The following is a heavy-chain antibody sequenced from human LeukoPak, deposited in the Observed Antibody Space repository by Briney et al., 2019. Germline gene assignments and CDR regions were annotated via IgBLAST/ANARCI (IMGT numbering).Heavy chain of an antibody. V-gene: IGHV1-2*02. CDR1: GYTFTDYY. CDR2: INPNTGCT. D-gene: IGHD3-9*01. Sequence: ASVKVSCKASGYTFTDYYIHWVRQAPGQGREWMGWINPNTGCTNYAQKFQGRVTLTRDTSISTAYMELSRLRSDDTALYYCARDLAYYDILTGYYNGIIDYWGQGTLVTVSS. J-gene: IGHJ4*02. CDR3: ARDLAYYDILTGYYNGIIDY.